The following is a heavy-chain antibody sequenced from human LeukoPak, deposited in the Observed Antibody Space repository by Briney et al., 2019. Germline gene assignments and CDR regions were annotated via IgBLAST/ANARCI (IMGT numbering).Heavy chain of an antibody. V-gene: IGHV4-4*07. D-gene: IGHD4-17*01. CDR3: ARWATVTRAFDF. CDR2: IYTSGST. Sequence: SETLSLTCSVSGGSISIYYWSWIRQPAGKGLEWIGRIYTSGSTNYNPSLKSRVTMSVDTSKNQFSLTLNSVTAADTGVYYCARWATVTRAFDFWGQGTLVTVSS. J-gene: IGHJ4*02. CDR1: GGSISIYY.